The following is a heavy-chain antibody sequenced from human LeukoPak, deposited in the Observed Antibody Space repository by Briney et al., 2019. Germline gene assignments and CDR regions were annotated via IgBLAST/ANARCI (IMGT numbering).Heavy chain of an antibody. V-gene: IGHV4-34*01. Sequence: SETLSLTCAVYGGSFSGYYWSWIRQPPGKGLEWIGEINHSGSTNYNPSLKSRVTISVDTSKNQFSLKLSSVTAADTAVYYCARGRSLRFKSYMGVWGKGTTVTVSS. CDR2: INHSGST. D-gene: IGHD3-3*01. J-gene: IGHJ6*03. CDR3: ARGRSLRFKSYMGV. CDR1: GGSFSGYY.